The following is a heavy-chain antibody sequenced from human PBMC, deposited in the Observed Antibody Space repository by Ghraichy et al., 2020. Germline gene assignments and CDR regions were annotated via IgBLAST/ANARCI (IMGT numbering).Heavy chain of an antibody. CDR2: INHSGST. Sequence: SQTLSLTCAVYGGSFSGYYWSWIRQPPGKGLEWIGEINHSGSTNYNPSLKSRVTISVDTSKNQFSLKLSPVTAADTAVYYCARGRFWIAVAGSSLDYLGQGTLVTVSS. V-gene: IGHV4-34*01. J-gene: IGHJ4*02. CDR1: GGSFSGYY. D-gene: IGHD6-19*01. CDR3: ARGRFWIAVAGSSLDY.